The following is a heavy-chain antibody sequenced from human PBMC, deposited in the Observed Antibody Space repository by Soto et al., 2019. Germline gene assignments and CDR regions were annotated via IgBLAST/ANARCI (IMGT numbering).Heavy chain of an antibody. V-gene: IGHV3-30-3*01. CDR3: ARPVEPFYYYGMDV. J-gene: IGHJ6*02. CDR1: GFTFSTYA. CDR2: ISYDGNNK. Sequence: PGGSLRLSCAASGFTFSTYAMEWVRQAPGKGRDWVALISYDGNNKYHADSVRGRFTISRDNSKNTLYLQMNTLRPEDTALYFCARPVEPFYYYGMDVWGQGTTVTVSS.